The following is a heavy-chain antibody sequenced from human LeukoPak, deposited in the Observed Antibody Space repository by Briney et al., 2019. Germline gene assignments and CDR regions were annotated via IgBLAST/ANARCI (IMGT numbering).Heavy chain of an antibody. CDR1: GFNFSSYW. J-gene: IGHJ6*02. CDR3: TRITPIYYYGMDV. D-gene: IGHD3-10*01. CDR2: INHNGNVN. Sequence: GGSLRLSCAASGFNFSSYWMNWARQAPGKGLEWVASINHNGNVNYYVDSVKGRFTISRDNAKNSLYLQMNSLRAEDTAVYYCTRITPIYYYGMDVRGQGTTVTVSS. V-gene: IGHV3-7*03.